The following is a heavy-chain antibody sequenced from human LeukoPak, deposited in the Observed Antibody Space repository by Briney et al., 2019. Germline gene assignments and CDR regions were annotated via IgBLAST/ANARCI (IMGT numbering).Heavy chain of an antibody. J-gene: IGHJ4*02. V-gene: IGHV1-2*02. CDR3: ARGREYSSFDY. CDR2: INPNSGGT. D-gene: IGHD4-11*01. CDR1: GGTFSSYA. Sequence: ASVKVSCKASGGTFSSYAISWVRQAPGQGLEWMGWINPNSGGTNYAQNFQGRVTMTRDTSISTAYMELSSLRSDDTAVYYCARGREYSSFDYWGQGSLVTVSS.